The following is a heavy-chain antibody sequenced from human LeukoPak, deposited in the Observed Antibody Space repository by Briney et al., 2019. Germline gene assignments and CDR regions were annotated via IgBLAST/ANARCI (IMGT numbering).Heavy chain of an antibody. CDR1: GFTFSSYA. CDR2: IYHSGST. CDR3: ARTRYYYGSGSSYFDY. D-gene: IGHD3-10*01. V-gene: IGHV4-38-2*01. Sequence: PGGSLRLSCAAPGFTFSSYAMSWVRQPPGKGLEWIGSIYHSGSTYYNPSLKSRVTISVDTSKNQFSLKLSSVTAADTAVYYCARTRYYYGSGSSYFDYWGQGTLVTVSS. J-gene: IGHJ4*02.